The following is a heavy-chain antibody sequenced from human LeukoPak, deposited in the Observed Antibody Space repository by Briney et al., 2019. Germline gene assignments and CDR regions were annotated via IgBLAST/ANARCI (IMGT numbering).Heavy chain of an antibody. D-gene: IGHD1-26*01. CDR3: AKGRDSGSSYFDY. Sequence: AGGSLRLSCAASGFTFSSYGMHWVRQAPGKGLEWVAFIRYDGSNKYYADSVKGRFTIFRDNSKNTLYLQMNSLRAEDTAVYYCAKGRDSGSSYFDYWGQGPLVTVSS. CDR1: GFTFSSYG. J-gene: IGHJ4*02. V-gene: IGHV3-30*02. CDR2: IRYDGSNK.